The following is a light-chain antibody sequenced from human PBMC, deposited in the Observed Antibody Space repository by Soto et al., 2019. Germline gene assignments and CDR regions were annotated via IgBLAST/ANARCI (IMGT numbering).Light chain of an antibody. CDR3: QQYNTYPWT. J-gene: IGKJ1*01. CDR2: QAS. V-gene: IGKV1-5*03. Sequence: DMHMNQSPSTLSASVGDRVTITCRASQSVSSWLAWYQQKPGKAPKLLISQASDLESGVPSRFSGSRSGTEFSLTISSLQPDDFATYYCQQYNTYPWTLGQGTKVDIK. CDR1: QSVSSW.